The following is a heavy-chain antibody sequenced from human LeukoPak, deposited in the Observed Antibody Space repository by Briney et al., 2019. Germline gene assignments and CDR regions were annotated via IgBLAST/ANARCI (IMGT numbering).Heavy chain of an antibody. CDR2: MNPNSGNT. D-gene: IGHD6-19*01. CDR3: ARRDGSGYGINY. V-gene: IGHV1-8*01. CDR1: GYTFTSYD. J-gene: IGHJ4*02. Sequence: ASVKVSCKASGYTFTSYDINWVRQATGQGLEWMGWMNPNSGNTGYAQKFQGRVTMTRNTSITTAYMELSSLKCEDTAMYYCARRDGSGYGINYWGQGTLVTVSS.